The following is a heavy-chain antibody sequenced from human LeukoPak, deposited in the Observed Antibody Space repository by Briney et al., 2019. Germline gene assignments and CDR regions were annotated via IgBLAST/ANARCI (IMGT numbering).Heavy chain of an antibody. CDR2: IRSKAYGGTT. CDR1: GFTFGDYA. CDR3: TRVSMILYFDY. J-gene: IGHJ4*02. V-gene: IGHV3-49*03. Sequence: GGSLRLSCTASGFTFGDYAMSWFRQAPGKELEWVGFIRSKAYGGTTEYAASVKGRFTISRDDSKSIAYLQMNSLKTEDTAVYYCTRVSMILYFDYWGQGTLVTVSS. D-gene: IGHD3-16*01.